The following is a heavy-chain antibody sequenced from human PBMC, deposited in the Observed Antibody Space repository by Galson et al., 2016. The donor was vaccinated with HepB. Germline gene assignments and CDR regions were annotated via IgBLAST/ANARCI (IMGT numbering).Heavy chain of an antibody. V-gene: IGHV6-1*01. CDR3: ARGTRACFDY. CDR1: GDSVSSNSAA. D-gene: IGHD1-1*01. J-gene: IGHJ4*02. CDR2: TYYRSNWFN. Sequence: CAISGDSVSSNSAAWNWIRQSPSRGLEWLGRTYYRSNWFNNDAVSVKSRITINPDTSKNQFSLQLNSVTPEDTAVYYCARGTRACFDYWGQGTLVTVSS.